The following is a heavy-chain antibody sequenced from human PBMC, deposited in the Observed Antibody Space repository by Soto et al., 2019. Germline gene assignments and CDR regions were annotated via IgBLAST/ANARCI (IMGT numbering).Heavy chain of an antibody. J-gene: IGHJ4*02. Sequence: GGSLRLSCAASGFTFSSYGMHWVRQAPGKGLEWVAVIWYDGSNKYYADSVKGRFTISRDNSKNTLYLQMNSLRAEDTAVYYCARDGGYCTNGVCYSRYYFDYWGQGTLVTVSS. D-gene: IGHD2-8*01. CDR1: GFTFSSYG. V-gene: IGHV3-33*01. CDR2: IWYDGSNK. CDR3: ARDGGYCTNGVCYSRYYFDY.